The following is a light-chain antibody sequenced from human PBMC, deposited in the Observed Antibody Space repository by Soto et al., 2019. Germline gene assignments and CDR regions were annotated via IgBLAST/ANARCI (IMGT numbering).Light chain of an antibody. V-gene: IGLV2-11*01. CDR2: DVS. CDR3: CSVAATCPVV. J-gene: IGLJ2*01. Sequence: QSALTQPRSVSGSPGQSVTISCTGTSSDIGGYNYVSWYQQHPNKAPKLMIYDVSNRPPGVPDRFSGSKSATTASLTIPRLQAEDEDDYDCCSVAATCPVVFGGGTKLTVL. CDR1: SSDIGGYNY.